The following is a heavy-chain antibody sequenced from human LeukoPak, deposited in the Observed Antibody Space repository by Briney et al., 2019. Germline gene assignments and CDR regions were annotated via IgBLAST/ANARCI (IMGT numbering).Heavy chain of an antibody. CDR1: GFTFSNYW. CDR3: ARDLLDY. J-gene: IGHJ4*02. CDR2: INPDGTTT. Sequence: GGSLRLSCAASGFTFSNYWVHWVRQAPGMGLVWVSRINPDGTTTSYADSVKGRFTISRDNAKNSLYLQMNSLRDEDTAVYFCARDLLDYWGQGTLVTVSS. V-gene: IGHV3-74*01.